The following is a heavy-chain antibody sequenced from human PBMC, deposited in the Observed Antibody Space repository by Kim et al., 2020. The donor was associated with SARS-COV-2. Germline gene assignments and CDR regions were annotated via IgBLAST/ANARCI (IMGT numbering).Heavy chain of an antibody. Sequence: GGSLRLSCAASGFTFSSYAMSWVRQAPGKGLEWVSAISGSGGSTYYADSVKGRFTISRDNSKNTLYLQMNSLRAEDTAVYYCAKDLWESYSNYVRGYYWGQGTLVTVSS. CDR1: GFTFSSYA. D-gene: IGHD4-4*01. V-gene: IGHV3-23*01. J-gene: IGHJ4*02. CDR3: AKDLWESYSNYVRGYY. CDR2: ISGSGGST.